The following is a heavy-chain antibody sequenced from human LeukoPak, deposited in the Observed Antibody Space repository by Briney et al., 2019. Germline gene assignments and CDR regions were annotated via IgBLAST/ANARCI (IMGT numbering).Heavy chain of an antibody. Sequence: PGGSLRLSCAASGFTFSSYGMHWVRQAPGKGLEWVANIKQDGSEKNYVDSVKGRFTISRDNAKNSLYLQMNNLRVEDTAMYYCAGGTGFIIKDWGQGTLVTVFS. V-gene: IGHV3-7*03. CDR1: GFTFSSYG. J-gene: IGHJ4*02. D-gene: IGHD3-9*01. CDR3: AGGTGFIIKD. CDR2: IKQDGSEK.